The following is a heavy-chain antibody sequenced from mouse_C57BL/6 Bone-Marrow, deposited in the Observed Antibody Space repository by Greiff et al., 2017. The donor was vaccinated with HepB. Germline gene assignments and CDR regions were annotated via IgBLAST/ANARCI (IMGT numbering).Heavy chain of an antibody. CDR3: AREGGTAQATDYAMDY. Sequence: QVQLQQPGAELVMPGASVKLSCKASGYTFTSYWMHWVKQRPGQGLEWIGEIDPSDSYTNYNQKFKGKSTLTVDKSSSTAYMQLSSLTSEDSAVYDCAREGGTAQATDYAMDYWGQGTSVTASS. V-gene: IGHV1-69*01. CDR1: GYTFTSYW. J-gene: IGHJ4*01. CDR2: IDPSDSYT. D-gene: IGHD3-2*02.